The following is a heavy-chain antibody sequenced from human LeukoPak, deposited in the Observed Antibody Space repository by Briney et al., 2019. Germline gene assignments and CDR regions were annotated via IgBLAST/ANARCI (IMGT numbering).Heavy chain of an antibody. D-gene: IGHD1-7*01. Sequence: GGSLRLSCVASGFTFNTYGMHWVRQAPGKGLEWVAVIWFDGSKKYYADSVKGRFTISRDNAKNSLCLHMNSLRPEDTAFYYCAKDWGMGTTPPTFDYWGQGTLVTVSS. CDR1: GFTFNTYG. CDR2: IWFDGSKK. CDR3: AKDWGMGTTPPTFDY. V-gene: IGHV3-33*03. J-gene: IGHJ4*02.